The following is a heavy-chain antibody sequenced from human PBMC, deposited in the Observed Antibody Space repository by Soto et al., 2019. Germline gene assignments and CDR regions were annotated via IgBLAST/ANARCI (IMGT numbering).Heavy chain of an antibody. Sequence: GGSLRLSCAASGFTFSHYGMHWVRQAPGKGLEWVAVTSYDGNNQYYGDSVKGRFTISRDNSKNTLYLQMNSLRVEDTAVYYCAEDFQIYPKFSGTYYSAFWGQGTLVTVSS. CDR2: TSYDGNNQ. J-gene: IGHJ4*02. D-gene: IGHD1-26*01. CDR1: GFTFSHYG. V-gene: IGHV3-30*18. CDR3: AEDFQIYPKFSGTYYSAF.